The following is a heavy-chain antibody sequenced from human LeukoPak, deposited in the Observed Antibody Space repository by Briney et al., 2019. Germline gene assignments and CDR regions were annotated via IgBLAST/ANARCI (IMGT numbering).Heavy chain of an antibody. CDR2: IHYTGIT. CDR3: ARGGYSGSGTDFRFDP. Sequence: PSETLSLTCTVAGGSISSDYWSWVRQSPGKGRECIGYIHYTGITNYNPSLKSRVTTSVETSKNQFSLKLKSVTAADTAVYYCARGGYSGSGTDFRFDPWGQGTLVTVSS. D-gene: IGHD3-10*01. CDR1: GGSISSDY. V-gene: IGHV4-59*01. J-gene: IGHJ5*02.